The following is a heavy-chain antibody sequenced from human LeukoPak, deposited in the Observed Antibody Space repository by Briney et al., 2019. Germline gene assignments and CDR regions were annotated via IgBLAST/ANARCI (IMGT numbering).Heavy chain of an antibody. J-gene: IGHJ6*04. Sequence: SQTLSLTCAVSGGSISSGGYSWSWIRQPPGKGLEWIVYIYYSGSTYNDPSLKSRVTISVDRSKNQFSLKLSSVTAADTAVYYCARGRSAAGYYGMDVWGKETTVSV. CDR2: IYYSGST. D-gene: IGHD6-13*01. CDR1: GGSISSGGYS. CDR3: ARGRSAAGYYGMDV. V-gene: IGHV4-30-2*01.